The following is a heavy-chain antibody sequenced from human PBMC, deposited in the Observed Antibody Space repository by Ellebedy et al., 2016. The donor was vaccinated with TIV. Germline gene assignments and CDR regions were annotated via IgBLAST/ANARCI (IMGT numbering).Heavy chain of an antibody. D-gene: IGHD6-19*01. CDR2: INPSGGST. Sequence: AASVKVSCKASGYTFTNYYIHWVRQAPGQGLEWMGIINPSGGSTTYAQKFQGRVTMTRDTSTTTVYMDLSSLRFEDTAVYYCVRGQQWLEDNWFDPWGQGTLVTVSS. V-gene: IGHV1-46*01. J-gene: IGHJ5*02. CDR3: VRGQQWLEDNWFDP. CDR1: GYTFTNYY.